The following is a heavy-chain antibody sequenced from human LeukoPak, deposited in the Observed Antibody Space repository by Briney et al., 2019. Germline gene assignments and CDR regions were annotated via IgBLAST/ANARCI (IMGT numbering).Heavy chain of an antibody. Sequence: ETLSLTCTVSGGSISSYHWSWVRQAPGKGLEWVSAISGSGGSTYYADSVKGRFTISRDNSKNTLYLQMNSLRAEDTAVYYCAKDGSPYDILTGYYENWFDPWGQGTLVTVSS. J-gene: IGHJ5*02. D-gene: IGHD3-9*01. CDR3: AKDGSPYDILTGYYENWFDP. CDR1: GGSISSYH. CDR2: ISGSGGST. V-gene: IGHV3-23*01.